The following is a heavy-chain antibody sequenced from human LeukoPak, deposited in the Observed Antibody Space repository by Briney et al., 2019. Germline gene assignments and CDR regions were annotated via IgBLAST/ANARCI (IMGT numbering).Heavy chain of an antibody. Sequence: PGGSLRLSCVASGFTFSSYAMHWVRQAPGKGLEWVALISYDGSNKYYADSVKGRFTISRDNSKNTLYLQVNSLSPEDTAVYYCASDMSYSGYYIDYWGQGTLVTVSP. CDR3: ASDMSYSGYYIDY. D-gene: IGHD3-3*01. CDR1: GFTFSSYA. J-gene: IGHJ4*02. V-gene: IGHV3-30-3*01. CDR2: ISYDGSNK.